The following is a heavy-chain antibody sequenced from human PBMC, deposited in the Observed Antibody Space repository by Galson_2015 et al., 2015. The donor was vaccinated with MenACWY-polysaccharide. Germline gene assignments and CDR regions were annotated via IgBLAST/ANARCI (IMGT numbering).Heavy chain of an antibody. J-gene: IGHJ4*02. D-gene: IGHD2-8*01. CDR1: GFTFSSYW. V-gene: IGHV3-74*01. Sequence: SLRLSCAASGFTFSSYWMHWVRQAPGKGLVWVSRINSDESSTSYADSVKGRFTISRDNAKNTLYLQMNSLRDEDTAVYYCARASHCANGVCYKGGIYYWGQGTLVTVSS. CDR3: ARASHCANGVCYKGGIYY. CDR2: INSDESST.